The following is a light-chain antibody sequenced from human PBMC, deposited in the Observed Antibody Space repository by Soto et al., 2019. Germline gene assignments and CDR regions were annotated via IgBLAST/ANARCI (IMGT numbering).Light chain of an antibody. CDR2: DVS. CDR3: SSYSSSSTHVV. Sequence: QSVLTQPASVSGSPGQSITISCTGTSSDVGGYNYVSWYQHHPGKAPELMIYDVSNRPSGVSNRFSGSKSGNTASLTISGLQAEDEADYYCSSYSSSSTHVVFGGGTKLTVL. J-gene: IGLJ2*01. CDR1: SSDVGGYNY. V-gene: IGLV2-14*03.